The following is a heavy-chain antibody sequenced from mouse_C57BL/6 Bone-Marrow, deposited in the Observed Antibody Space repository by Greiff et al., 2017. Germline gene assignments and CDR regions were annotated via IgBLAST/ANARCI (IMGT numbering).Heavy chain of an antibody. Sequence: QVQLQQPGAKLVMPGASVKLSCKASGYTFTSYWMHWVKQRPGQGLEWIGEIDPSDSYTNYNQKFKGKSTLTVDKSSSTAYMQLSSLTSEDSAVYYCARGTTVVAPDYWGQGTTLTVSS. CDR2: IDPSDSYT. J-gene: IGHJ2*01. CDR3: ARGTTVVAPDY. D-gene: IGHD1-1*01. V-gene: IGHV1-69*01. CDR1: GYTFTSYW.